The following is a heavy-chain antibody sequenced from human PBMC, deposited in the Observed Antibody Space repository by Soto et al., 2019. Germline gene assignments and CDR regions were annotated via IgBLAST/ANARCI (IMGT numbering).Heavy chain of an antibody. V-gene: IGHV1-18*04. J-gene: IGHJ4*02. CDR3: ARNLFGVIIMGDY. CDR2: ISTYSGNT. D-gene: IGHD3-3*01. CDR1: GYTFTSYG. Sequence: ASVKVSFKASGYTFTSYGISWVRQAPGQGLEWMGWISTYSGNTDYAQKFQGRITMTTDTSTDTVYMELRSLRSDDTAVYFCARNLFGVIIMGDYWGQGTLVTVST.